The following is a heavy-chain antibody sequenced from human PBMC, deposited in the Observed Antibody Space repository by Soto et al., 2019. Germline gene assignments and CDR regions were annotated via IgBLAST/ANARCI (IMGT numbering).Heavy chain of an antibody. CDR1: GFTLSDQY. Sequence: GGSLRLSCAASGFTLSDQYMDWVRQAPGKGLEWVGRLRNKPNGYSTEYAASVKDRFTISRDDSRNSMYLQLNSLKTEDTAVYYCVRGIAVAGSDYWGQGTLVTVSS. CDR3: VRGIAVAGSDY. V-gene: IGHV3-72*01. D-gene: IGHD6-19*01. CDR2: LRNKPNGYST. J-gene: IGHJ4*02.